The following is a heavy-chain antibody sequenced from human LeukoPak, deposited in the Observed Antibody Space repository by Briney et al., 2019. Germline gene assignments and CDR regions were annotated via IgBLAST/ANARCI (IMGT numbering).Heavy chain of an antibody. CDR1: GGSISSSSYY. J-gene: IGHJ4*02. CDR3: ARGRELRCFDWLLYPFDY. Sequence: SETLSLTCTVSGGSISSSSYYWGWIRQPPGKGLEWIGSIYYSGSTYYNPSLKSRVTISVDTSKNQFSLKLSSVTAADTAVYYCARGRELRCFDWLLYPFDYWGQGTLVTVSS. CDR2: IYYSGST. D-gene: IGHD3-9*01. V-gene: IGHV4-39*01.